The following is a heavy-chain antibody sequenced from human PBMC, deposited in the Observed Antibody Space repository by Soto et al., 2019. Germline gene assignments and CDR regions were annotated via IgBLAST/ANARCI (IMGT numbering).Heavy chain of an antibody. V-gene: IGHV4-34*01. J-gene: IGHJ5*02. CDR1: GGSFSGYH. CDR2: IHDSGST. Sequence: PSETLSLTCAVYGGSFSGYHWSWIRQPPGKGLEWIGEIHDSGSTTYNPSLKSRVTISLDRSMNQFSLKLTSVTAADTAVYYCARGIRSPWPWGQGTLVTVSS. CDR3: ARGIRSPWP. D-gene: IGHD4-17*01.